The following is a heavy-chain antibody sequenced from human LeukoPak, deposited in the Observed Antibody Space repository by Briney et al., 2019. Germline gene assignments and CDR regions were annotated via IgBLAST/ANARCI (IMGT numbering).Heavy chain of an antibody. D-gene: IGHD3-10*01. V-gene: IGHV3-23*01. Sequence: GGSLRLSCAASGFTFSSYAMSWVRQAPGKGLEWVSAISGSGGSTYYADSVKGRFTISRDNSKNTLYLQMNSLRAEDTAAYYCAKDHGFGESGYWGQGTLVTVSS. CDR1: GFTFSSYA. J-gene: IGHJ4*02. CDR3: AKDHGFGESGY. CDR2: ISGSGGST.